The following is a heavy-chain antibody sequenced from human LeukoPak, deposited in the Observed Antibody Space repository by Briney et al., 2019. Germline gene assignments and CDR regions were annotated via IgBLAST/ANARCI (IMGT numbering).Heavy chain of an antibody. V-gene: IGHV3-33*01. J-gene: IGHJ4*02. D-gene: IGHD2-21*02. CDR3: ARGPHIVVVTAIDY. CDR2: IWYDGSNK. CDR1: GFIFRDYG. Sequence: GGSLRLSCAASGFIFRDYGMHGVRQAPGKGLEWVAVIWYDGSNKYYADSVEGRFTISRDNAKNTLYLQMNSLRAEDTAVYYCARGPHIVVVTAIDYWGQGTLVTVSS.